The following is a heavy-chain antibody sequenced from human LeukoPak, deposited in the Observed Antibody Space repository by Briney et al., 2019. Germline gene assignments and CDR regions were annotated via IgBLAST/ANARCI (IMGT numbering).Heavy chain of an antibody. CDR3: ASIGARDLGGYSGYDSNWFDP. J-gene: IGHJ5*02. CDR2: IIPIFGTA. CDR1: GGTFSSYA. Sequence: SVKVSCNASGGTFSSYAISWVRQAPGQGLEWMGGIIPIFGTANYAQKFQGRVTITADGSTSTAYMELSSLRSEDTAVYYCASIGARDLGGYSGYDSNWFDPWGQGTLVTVSS. D-gene: IGHD5-12*01. V-gene: IGHV1-69*13.